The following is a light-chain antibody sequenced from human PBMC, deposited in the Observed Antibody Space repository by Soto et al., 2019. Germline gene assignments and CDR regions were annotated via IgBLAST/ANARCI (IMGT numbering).Light chain of an antibody. Sequence: DIRITQSPSSLSASVVDRVTITCRASQNINTYLNWYQQKPGKAPNLLIYGASNLQSGVPSRFSGSGSGTDFTLTISCLQSEDFATYYCQQYYSYPPTFGQGTRLEIK. CDR1: QNINTY. CDR2: GAS. CDR3: QQYYSYPPT. V-gene: IGKV1-39*01. J-gene: IGKJ5*01.